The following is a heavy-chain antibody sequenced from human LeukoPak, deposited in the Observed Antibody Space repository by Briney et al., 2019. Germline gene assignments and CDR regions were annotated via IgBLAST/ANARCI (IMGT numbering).Heavy chain of an antibody. Sequence: GGSLRLSCAASGFTFRLYDMTWVRQAAGKGLEWVSAILGNGFSTYYGDSVKGRFTISRDNSKNTLYLQMNSLRVEDTAIYYCTKARPTTNDLWGQGTLVTVSS. CDR3: TKARPTTNDL. CDR2: ILGNGFST. CDR1: GFTFRLYD. D-gene: IGHD1-1*01. V-gene: IGHV3-23*01. J-gene: IGHJ4*02.